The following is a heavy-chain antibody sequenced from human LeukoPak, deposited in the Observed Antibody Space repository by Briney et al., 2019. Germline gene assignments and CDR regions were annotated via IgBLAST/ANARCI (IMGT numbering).Heavy chain of an antibody. V-gene: IGHV4-34*01. CDR2: INHSGST. J-gene: IGHJ4*02. D-gene: IGHD1-26*01. CDR3: AGKPSNGAR. Sequence: SETLSLTCAVYGGSFSGYYWSWIRQPPGKGLEWIGEINHSGSTNYNPSLKSRVTISVDTSKNQFSLKLSSVTAADTAVYYCAGKPSNGARWGQGTLVTVSS. CDR1: GGSFSGYY.